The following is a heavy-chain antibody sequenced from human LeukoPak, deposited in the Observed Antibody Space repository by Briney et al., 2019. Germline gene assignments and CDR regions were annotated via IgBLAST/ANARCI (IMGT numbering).Heavy chain of an antibody. D-gene: IGHD6-13*01. CDR1: GFTFSSYW. CDR3: ARSQSSSLIDY. V-gene: IGHV3-74*01. Sequence: GGSLRLSCAASGFTFSSYWMHWVRQAPGKGLVWVSRINSDGSSTSYADSVKGRFTISRDNAKNTLYLQMNSLTVEDTAVYYCARSQSSSLIDYWGQGTLVTVSS. CDR2: INSDGSST. J-gene: IGHJ4*02.